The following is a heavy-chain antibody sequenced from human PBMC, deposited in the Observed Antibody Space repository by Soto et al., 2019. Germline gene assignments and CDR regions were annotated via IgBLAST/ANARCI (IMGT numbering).Heavy chain of an antibody. V-gene: IGHV1-69*13. D-gene: IGHD7-27*01. CDR2: IIPIFGTA. J-gene: IGHJ6*02. Sequence: SVKVSCKASGGTFSSYAISWVRQAPGQGLEWMGGIIPIFGTANYAQKFQGRVTITADESTSTAYMELSSLRSEDTAVYYCARDNSTGVGNYYYGMDVWGQGTTVTVSS. CDR1: GGTFSSYA. CDR3: ARDNSTGVGNYYYGMDV.